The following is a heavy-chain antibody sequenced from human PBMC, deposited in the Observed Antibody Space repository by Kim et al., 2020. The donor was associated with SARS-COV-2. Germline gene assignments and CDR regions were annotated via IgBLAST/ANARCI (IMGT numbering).Heavy chain of an antibody. D-gene: IGHD6-19*01. CDR2: INHSGST. J-gene: IGHJ6*02. Sequence: SETLSLTCAVYGGSFSGYYWSWIRQPPGKGLEWIGEINHSGSTNYNPSPKSRVTITVDTSKNQFSLKLSSVTAADTAVYYCARGGAGRMVGYYYYGLDVWGQGTTVTVSS. V-gene: IGHV4-34*01. CDR3: ARGGAGRMVGYYYYGLDV. CDR1: GGSFSGYY.